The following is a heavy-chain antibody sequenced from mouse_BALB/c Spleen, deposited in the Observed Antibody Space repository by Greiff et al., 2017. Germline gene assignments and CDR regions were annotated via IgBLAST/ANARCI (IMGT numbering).Heavy chain of an antibody. CDR3: TRDNYGYGY. V-gene: IGHV5-6-4*01. J-gene: IGHJ2*01. CDR1: GFTFSSYT. CDR2: ISSGGSYT. Sequence: EVQLVESGGGLVKPGGSLKLSCAASGFTFSSYTMSWVRQTPEKRLEWVATISSGGSYTYYPDSVKGRFTISRDNAKNTLYLQMSSLKSEDTAMYYCTRDNYGYGYWGEGTTLTVSS. D-gene: IGHD1-2*01.